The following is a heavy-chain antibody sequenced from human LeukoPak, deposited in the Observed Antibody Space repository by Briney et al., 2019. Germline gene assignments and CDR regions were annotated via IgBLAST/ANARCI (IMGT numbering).Heavy chain of an antibody. V-gene: IGHV1-69*01. CDR1: GGTFSSYA. CDR2: IIPIFGTA. Sequence: SVKVSCKASGGTFSSYAISWVRQAPGQGLEWMGGIIPIFGTANYAQKFQGRVTITADESTSTAYMELSSLRSEDTAVYYCARDGTGQVAIDYWGQGTLVTVSS. J-gene: IGHJ4*02. CDR3: ARDGTGQVAIDY. D-gene: IGHD5-12*01.